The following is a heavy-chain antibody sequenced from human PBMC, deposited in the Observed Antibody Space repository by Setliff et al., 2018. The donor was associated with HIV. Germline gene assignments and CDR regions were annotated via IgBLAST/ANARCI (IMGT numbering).Heavy chain of an antibody. D-gene: IGHD3-22*01. CDR2: IYYRGST. V-gene: IGHV4-39*07. Sequence: PSEILSLTCTVSGDSIDSPSFYWGWIRQSPGKGLEWIASIYYRGSTSYNPSLKSRVTISQDTSKNQLSLKLTSVTGADTAVYFCARGVYYYYDSDAYWYWFDPWGQGTLVTVSS. CDR1: GDSIDSPSFY. CDR3: ARGVYYYYDSDAYWYWFDP. J-gene: IGHJ5*02.